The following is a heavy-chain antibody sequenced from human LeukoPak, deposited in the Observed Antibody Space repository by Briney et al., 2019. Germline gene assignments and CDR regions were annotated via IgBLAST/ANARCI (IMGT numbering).Heavy chain of an antibody. CDR3: ATFRDYAPWVDY. V-gene: IGHV4-34*01. CDR2: INHSGST. J-gene: IGHJ4*02. CDR1: GGSLSGYY. D-gene: IGHD4-17*01. Sequence: SETLSLTCAVYGGSLSGYYWSWIRQPPGKGLEWIGEINHSGSTNYNPSLKSRVTISVDTSKNQFSLRLSSVTAADTAVYYCATFRDYAPWVDYWGQGTLVTVSS.